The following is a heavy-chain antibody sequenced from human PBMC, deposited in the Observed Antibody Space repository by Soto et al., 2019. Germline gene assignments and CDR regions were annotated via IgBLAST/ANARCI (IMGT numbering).Heavy chain of an antibody. Sequence: SETLSLTCTVSGGSIRSGGYYWSWIRQHPGKGLEWIGYIYYSGSTYYNPSLKSRVTISVDTSKNQFSLKLSSVTAADTAVYYCARGGGMVRGVIITRAFHIWGQGTMVTVSS. V-gene: IGHV4-31*03. J-gene: IGHJ3*02. CDR2: IYYSGST. D-gene: IGHD3-10*01. CDR3: ARGGGMVRGVIITRAFHI. CDR1: GGSIRSGGYY.